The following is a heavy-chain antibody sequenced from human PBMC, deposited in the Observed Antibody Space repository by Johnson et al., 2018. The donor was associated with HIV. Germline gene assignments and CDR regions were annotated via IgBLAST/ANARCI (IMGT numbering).Heavy chain of an antibody. CDR3: ARDIIAVAGYDAFDI. CDR2: ISYDGSNK. J-gene: IGHJ3*02. Sequence: QVQLVESGGDLVQPGRSLRLSCAASGFTFSSYAMHWVRQAPGKGLEWVAVISYDGSNKYYADSVKGRFTISRDNSKNTLYLQMNSLRAEDTAVYYCARDIIAVAGYDAFDIWGQGTMVTVSS. D-gene: IGHD6-19*01. CDR1: GFTFSSYA. V-gene: IGHV3-30-3*01.